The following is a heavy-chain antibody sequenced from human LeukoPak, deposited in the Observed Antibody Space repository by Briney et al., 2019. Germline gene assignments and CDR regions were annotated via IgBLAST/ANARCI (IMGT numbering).Heavy chain of an antibody. CDR3: AKTKITLIVVANPNSGALDI. J-gene: IGHJ3*02. V-gene: IGHV3-23*01. Sequence: PGGSLRLSCAASGFTFSSYGMHWVRQAPGKGLEWVSGISGSGGSTFYADSVKGRFTISRDKSKNTLYLQMNSLRAEDTAVYYCAKTKITLIVVANPNSGALDIWGQGTMVTVSS. CDR2: ISGSGGST. D-gene: IGHD3-22*01. CDR1: GFTFSSYG.